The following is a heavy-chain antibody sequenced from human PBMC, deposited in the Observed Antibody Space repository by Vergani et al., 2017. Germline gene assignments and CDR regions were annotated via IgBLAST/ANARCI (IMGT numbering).Heavy chain of an antibody. CDR2: IKQDGNEK. J-gene: IGHJ4*02. V-gene: IGHV3-7*01. Sequence: EVQLVESGGGLVQPGGSLRLSCAASGFTFSNSWMSWVRQVLGKGLEWVANIKQDGNEKNYEDSVKGRLTISRDISKNTVYLQMDSLDSEDTAVYYCVKDDPSLHLWGQGTQVTVSS. CDR3: VKDDPSLHL. CDR1: GFTFSNSW.